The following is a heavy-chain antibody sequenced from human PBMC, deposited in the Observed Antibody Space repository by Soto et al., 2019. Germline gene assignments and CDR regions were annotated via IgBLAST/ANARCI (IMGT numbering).Heavy chain of an antibody. CDR3: ARGEGYCSGGSFFRWFVP. D-gene: IGHD2-15*01. CDR2: INAGNGNT. J-gene: IGHJ5*02. CDR1: GYTFTKYA. Sequence: QVQLVQSGAEVKKPGASVKVSCKASGYTFTKYAMHWVRQAPGQRLEWMGWINAGNGNTRYSQKFQGRVTITRDASESTAYMELSCVRSGDPAVYYCARGEGYCSGGSFFRWFVPWGQGTLVTVSS. V-gene: IGHV1-3*01.